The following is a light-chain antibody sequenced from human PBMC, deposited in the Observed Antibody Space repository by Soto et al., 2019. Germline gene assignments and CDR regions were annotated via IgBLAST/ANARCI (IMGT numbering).Light chain of an antibody. V-gene: IGLV7-46*01. CDR1: TGAVTTGHF. Sequence: QAVVTQEPSLTVSPGETVTLTCGSSTGAVTTGHFPYWFHQKPGQAPRTLIYDTSNKHSWTPARFSGSLLGGKATLTLSGAQPEDEAEYYCLLSYNGARVFGGGTQLTVL. CDR2: DTS. J-gene: IGLJ3*02. CDR3: LLSYNGARV.